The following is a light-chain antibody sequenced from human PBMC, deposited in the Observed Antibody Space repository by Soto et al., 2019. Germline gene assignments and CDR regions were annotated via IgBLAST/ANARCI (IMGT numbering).Light chain of an antibody. Sequence: DIQMTQSPSSVSASAGDRVTITCRASQGISSWLAWYQQKPGRAPKLLIYAASRLQGGVPLRFSGSGSGTEFTLSISSLQPEDVATYYCQQLDSFPLTFGQGTRLEIK. CDR2: AAS. CDR1: QGISSW. V-gene: IGKV1-12*01. J-gene: IGKJ5*01. CDR3: QQLDSFPLT.